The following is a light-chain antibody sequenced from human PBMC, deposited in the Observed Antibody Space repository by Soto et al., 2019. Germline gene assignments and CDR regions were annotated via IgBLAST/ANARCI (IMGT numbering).Light chain of an antibody. Sequence: EIVMTQSPATLSVSPGERATLSCRASQTINNNLVWYQQKPGQAPKLLIYRASTRATGIPARFSGSGSGTEFTLTINSLQSEDFAVYYCQQYNDWPKTFGQGTKVEIK. CDR3: QQYNDWPKT. CDR1: QTINNN. J-gene: IGKJ1*01. CDR2: RAS. V-gene: IGKV3-15*01.